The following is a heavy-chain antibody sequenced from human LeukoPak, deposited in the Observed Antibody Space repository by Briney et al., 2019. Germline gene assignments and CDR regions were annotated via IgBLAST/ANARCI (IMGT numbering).Heavy chain of an antibody. V-gene: IGHV1-69*05. J-gene: IGHJ4*02. D-gene: IGHD2-2*01. CDR2: IIPIFGTA. Sequence: SVKVSCKASGGTFSSYAISWVRQAPGQELEWMGGIIPIFGTANCAQKFQGRVTITTDESTSTAYMELSSLRSEDTAVYYCATPHYACCWGQGTLVTVSS. CDR3: ATPHYACC. CDR1: GGTFSSYA.